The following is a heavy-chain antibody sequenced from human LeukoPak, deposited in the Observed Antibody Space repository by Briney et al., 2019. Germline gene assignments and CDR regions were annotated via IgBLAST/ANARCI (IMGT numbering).Heavy chain of an antibody. CDR2: IYYSGTT. D-gene: IGHD3-10*01. CDR1: GGSISSGGYY. CDR3: ARVDTPGSHFFAFDR. Sequence: SSETLSLTCTVSGGSISSGGYYWSWIRQPPGKGLEWIGNIYYSGTTSYNPSLKSRVTISLDTSKNHFSLKLSSVTAADTAMYFCARVDTPGSHFFAFDRWGQGTLVTVSS. J-gene: IGHJ4*02. V-gene: IGHV4-31*03.